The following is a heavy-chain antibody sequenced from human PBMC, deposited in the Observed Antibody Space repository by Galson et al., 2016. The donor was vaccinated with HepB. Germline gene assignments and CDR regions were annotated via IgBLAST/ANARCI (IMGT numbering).Heavy chain of an antibody. J-gene: IGHJ5*02. CDR1: QLSISSSA. Sequence: SLRLSCAVSQLSISSSAMSWVRQAPGKGLEWVSSISAGGGSEYTDSVKGRFTTSRDISKNTLCLQMSSLRAEDTAVYYCARCSVYSSGWCNSFDPWGQGTLVIVSS. V-gene: IGHV3-23*01. D-gene: IGHD6-19*01. CDR3: ARCSVYSSGWCNSFDP. CDR2: ISAGGGSE.